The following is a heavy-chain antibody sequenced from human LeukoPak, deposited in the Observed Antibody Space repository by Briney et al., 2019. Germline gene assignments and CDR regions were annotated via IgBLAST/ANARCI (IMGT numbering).Heavy chain of an antibody. CDR2: IYPGYSDT. J-gene: IGHJ6*03. V-gene: IGHV5-51*01. CDR1: GFSFTRYW. Sequence: GEDLKISCKGSGFSFTRYWLGWVRQMPGKGLEWMWIIYPGYSDTRYRPSFQGQVTISADKSISTAYLQWSSLKASGTAMYYCARHVGATTTPYYYYYLDVWGKGTTVTVSS. D-gene: IGHD1-26*01. CDR3: ARHVGATTTPYYYYYLDV.